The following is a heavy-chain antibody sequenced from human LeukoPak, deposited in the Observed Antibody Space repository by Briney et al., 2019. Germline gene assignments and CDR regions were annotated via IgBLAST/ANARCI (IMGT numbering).Heavy chain of an antibody. CDR3: VKLSSSYYFFDY. V-gene: IGHV5-51*01. CDR1: GYRFTNYW. CDR2: IYPGDSDT. D-gene: IGHD6-13*01. Sequence: GESLKISCKGSGYRFTNYWIGWVRQMPGKGLEWMGIIYPGDSDTRYSPSFQGQVTISADTSFSTAYLQWSSLKASDTAIFYCVKLSSSYYFFDYWGPGTLVTVSS. J-gene: IGHJ4*02.